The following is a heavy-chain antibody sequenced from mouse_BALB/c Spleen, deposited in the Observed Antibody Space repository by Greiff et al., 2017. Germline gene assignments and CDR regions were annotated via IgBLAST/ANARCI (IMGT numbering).Heavy chain of an antibody. CDR1: GFTFSSYT. CDR3: ARHSSSYAMDY. CDR2: ISNGGGST. D-gene: IGHD1-1*01. Sequence: EVQLVESGGGLVQPGGSLKLSCAASGFTFSSYTMSWVRQTPEKRLEWVAYISNGGGSTYYPDTVKGRFTISRDNAKNTLYLQMSSLKSEDTAMYYCARHSSSYAMDYWGQGTSVTVSS. V-gene: IGHV5-12-2*01. J-gene: IGHJ4*01.